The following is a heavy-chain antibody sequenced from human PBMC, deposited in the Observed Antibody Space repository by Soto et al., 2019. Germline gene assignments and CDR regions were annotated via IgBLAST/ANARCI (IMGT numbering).Heavy chain of an antibody. Sequence: PGGSLRLSCAASGFTFSSYAMHWVRQAPGKGLEWVAVISYDGSNKYYADSVKGRFTISRVNSKNTLYLQMNSLRAEDTAVYYCAKGEVRGIIPSYFDYWGLGALVTVSS. CDR3: AKGEVRGIIPSYFDY. V-gene: IGHV3-30-3*01. CDR2: ISYDGSNK. CDR1: GFTFSSYA. J-gene: IGHJ4*02. D-gene: IGHD3-10*01.